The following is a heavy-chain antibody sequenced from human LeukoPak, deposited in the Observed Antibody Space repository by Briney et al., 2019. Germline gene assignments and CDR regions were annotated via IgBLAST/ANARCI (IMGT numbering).Heavy chain of an antibody. CDR3: ARDYYDSSGTFDY. CDR2: IIPILGIA. Sequence: GASVKVSCKASGGTFSSYAISWVRQAPGQGLEWMGRIIPILGIANYAQKFQGRVTITADKSTSTAYMELSSLRSEDTAVYYCARDYYDSSGTFDYWGQGTLVTVSS. D-gene: IGHD3-22*01. CDR1: GGTFSSYA. V-gene: IGHV1-69*04. J-gene: IGHJ4*02.